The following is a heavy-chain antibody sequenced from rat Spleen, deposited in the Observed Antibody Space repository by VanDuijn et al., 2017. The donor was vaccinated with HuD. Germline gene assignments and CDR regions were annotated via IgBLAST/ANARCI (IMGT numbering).Heavy chain of an antibody. CDR3: TTCPGAQSYYWYFDF. CDR2: ISYAGSST. Sequence: EVQLVESGGGLVQPGRSMKLSCAASGFTFSNYDMAWVRQAPTKGLEWVASISYAGSSTYYRDSVKGRFTISRDNAKSTLYLQMDSLRSEDTATYYCTTCPGAQSYYWYFDFWGPGTMVTVSS. D-gene: IGHD1-4*01. J-gene: IGHJ1*01. CDR1: GFTFSNYD. V-gene: IGHV5-20*01.